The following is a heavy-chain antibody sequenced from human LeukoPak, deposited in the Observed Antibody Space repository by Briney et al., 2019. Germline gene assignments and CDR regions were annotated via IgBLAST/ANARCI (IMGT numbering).Heavy chain of an antibody. CDR3: AKGVVVAPDVTPFDY. Sequence: GGSLRLSCAASGFTFSSYSMDWVRQAPGKGLEWVSYISSSSSPIYYADSVKGRFAISRDNAKNSLYLQMNSLRAEDTAVYYCAKGVVVAPDVTPFDYWGQGTLVTVSS. CDR1: GFTFSSYS. V-gene: IGHV3-48*01. D-gene: IGHD2-2*01. CDR2: ISSSSSPI. J-gene: IGHJ4*02.